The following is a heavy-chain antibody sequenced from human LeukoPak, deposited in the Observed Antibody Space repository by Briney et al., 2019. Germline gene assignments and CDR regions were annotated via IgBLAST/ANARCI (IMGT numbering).Heavy chain of an antibody. CDR1: GYTFTGYY. J-gene: IGHJ4*02. D-gene: IGHD5-18*01. V-gene: IGHV1-2*02. CDR3: VREQGDDTAMITGY. Sequence: ASVKVSCKASGYTFTGYYVHWVRQAPGQGLEWMGWINPNSGGTNYAQKFQGRVTMTRDTSISTAYMELSRLTSDDTAVYYCVREQGDDTAMITGYWGQGTLVTVSS. CDR2: INPNSGGT.